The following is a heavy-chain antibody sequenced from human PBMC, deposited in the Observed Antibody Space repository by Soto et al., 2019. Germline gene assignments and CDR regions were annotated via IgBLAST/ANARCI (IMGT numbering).Heavy chain of an antibody. CDR1: GYTFTSYY. CDR2: INPSGGTT. CDR3: ARDRGRAAAGEYHYYGMDV. D-gene: IGHD6-13*01. V-gene: IGHV1-46*01. Sequence: ASVKVSCKASGYTFTSYYMHWVRQAPGQGLEWMGVINPSGGTTDYAQKSQGRVTMATDTSTSTVYMELSSLRSEDTAVYYCARDRGRAAAGEYHYYGMDVWGQGTTVTVSS. J-gene: IGHJ6*02.